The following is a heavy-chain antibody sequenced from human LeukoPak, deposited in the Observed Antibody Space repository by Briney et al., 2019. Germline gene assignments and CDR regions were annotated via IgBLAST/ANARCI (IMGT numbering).Heavy chain of an antibody. CDR3: ARGPSGYHNT. Sequence: PGGSLRLSCAASGFTFSTYWMHWIRQAPGKGLVWVSRINSDGSSTSYADSVKGRFTISRDNAKSTLYLQMNSLRAEDTAVYYCARGPSGYHNTGGQGTLVTVSS. CDR1: GFTFSTYW. D-gene: IGHD5-12*01. CDR2: INSDGSST. V-gene: IGHV3-74*01. J-gene: IGHJ4*02.